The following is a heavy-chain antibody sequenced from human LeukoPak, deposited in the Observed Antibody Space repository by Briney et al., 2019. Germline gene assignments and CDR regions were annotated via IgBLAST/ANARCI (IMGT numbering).Heavy chain of an antibody. V-gene: IGHV1-2*06. J-gene: IGHJ4*02. CDR3: GIVRPAPYCSSPSCYGAFADTAKYYFDY. CDR2: IKPNSGGT. Sequence: GASVKVSCKASGYTFTVYYMHWVRQAPGQGLGWMGRIKPNSGGTNYAQKFQGRVTITRGTSFSPAYMELNRRRPGDTPAHFCGIVRPAPYCSSPSCYGAFADTAKYYFDYWGQGTLVTVSS. D-gene: IGHD2-2*01. CDR1: GYTFTVYY.